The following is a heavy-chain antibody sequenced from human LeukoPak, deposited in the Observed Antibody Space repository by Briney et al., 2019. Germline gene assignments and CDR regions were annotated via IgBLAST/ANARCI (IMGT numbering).Heavy chain of an antibody. CDR1: GFTFSSYG. Sequence: GGSLRLSCAASGFTFSSYGMHWVRQAPGKGLEWVAFIRYDGSSKYYADSVKGRFTISRDNSKNTLYLQMNSLRAEDTAVYYCARSLTMVRGYDYWGQGTLVTVSS. J-gene: IGHJ4*02. V-gene: IGHV3-30*02. CDR2: IRYDGSSK. D-gene: IGHD3-10*01. CDR3: ARSLTMVRGYDY.